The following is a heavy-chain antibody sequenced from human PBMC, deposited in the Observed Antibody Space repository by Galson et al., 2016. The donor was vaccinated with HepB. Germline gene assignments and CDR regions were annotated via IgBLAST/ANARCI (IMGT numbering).Heavy chain of an antibody. CDR1: GVPVRQDY. V-gene: IGHV3-66*01. D-gene: IGHD1-26*01. Sequence: SLRLSCATSGVPVRQDYMIWVRQAPGKGLEWVSVIYSDGTIFYEDSVKDRFTISRDVSRDIVFLQINGLRTEDAAVYYCGGLSAGIVKFWGRGTLVAVSS. CDR2: IYSDGTI. J-gene: IGHJ4*02. CDR3: GGLSAGIVKF.